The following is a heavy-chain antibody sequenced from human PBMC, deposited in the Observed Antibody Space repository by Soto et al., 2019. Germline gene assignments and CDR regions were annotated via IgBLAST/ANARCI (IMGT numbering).Heavy chain of an antibody. Sequence: QVQLQQWGAGLLKPSETLSLTCAVYGGSFSGYYWSWIRQPPGKGLEWIGEINHSGSTNYNPSLKSRVTISVDTSKNQFSLKLSSVTAADTAVYYWARRGRSMTFPFDYWGQGTLVTVSS. V-gene: IGHV4-34*01. CDR1: GGSFSGYY. D-gene: IGHD2-8*01. CDR3: ARRGRSMTFPFDY. J-gene: IGHJ4*02. CDR2: INHSGST.